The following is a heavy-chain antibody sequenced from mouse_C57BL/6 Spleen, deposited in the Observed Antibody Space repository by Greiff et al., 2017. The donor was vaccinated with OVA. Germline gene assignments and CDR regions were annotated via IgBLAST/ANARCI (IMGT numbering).Heavy chain of an antibody. CDR3: ANLYGSSSDY. CDR2: ISSGSSTI. V-gene: IGHV5-17*01. D-gene: IGHD1-1*01. CDR1: GFTFSDYG. Sequence: DVMLVESGGGLVKPGGSLKLSCAASGFTFSDYGMHWVRQAPEKGLEWVAYISSGSSTIYYADTVKGRFTISRDNAKNTLFLQMTSLRSEDTAMYYCANLYGSSSDYWGQGTTLTVSS. J-gene: IGHJ2*01.